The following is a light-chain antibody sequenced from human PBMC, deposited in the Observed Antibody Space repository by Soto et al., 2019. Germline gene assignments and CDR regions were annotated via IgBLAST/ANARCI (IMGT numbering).Light chain of an antibody. V-gene: IGKV3-20*01. CDR3: QQYCSSPFT. CDR2: GAS. J-gene: IGKJ3*01. Sequence: EIVLTQSPGTLSLFPGERATLSCRASQSVSSSYLSWYQQKPGQAPRLLIYGASSSATGIPDRFSGSGSGTDFTLTISRLEPEDFAVYYCQQYCSSPFTFGPGTKVDIK. CDR1: QSVSSSY.